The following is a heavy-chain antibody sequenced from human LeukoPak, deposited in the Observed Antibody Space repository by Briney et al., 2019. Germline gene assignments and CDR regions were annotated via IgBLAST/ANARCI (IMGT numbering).Heavy chain of an antibody. V-gene: IGHV4-61*08. CDR1: GASVGSAGYY. Sequence: PSETLSLTCTVSGASVGSAGYYWSWIRQPPGGGLEWIGYVYYIANTNYNPSLKSRVTMSVNPSKNQFSLKLSSVTAADTAVYYCARFIRGGWYVDYWGQGTLVTVSS. D-gene: IGHD6-19*01. J-gene: IGHJ4*02. CDR2: VYYIANT. CDR3: ARFIRGGWYVDY.